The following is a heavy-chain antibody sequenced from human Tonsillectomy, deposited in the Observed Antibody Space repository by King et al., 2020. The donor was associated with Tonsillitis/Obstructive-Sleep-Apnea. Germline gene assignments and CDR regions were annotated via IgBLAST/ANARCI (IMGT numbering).Heavy chain of an antibody. CDR3: ARMLLGGYYYGAGQYYFDD. V-gene: IGHV2-26*01. Sequence: TLKESGPVLGRPTETLTLTCTVSGVSLSNARMGVSWIRQPPVKALEWLAHIFLNDSKSYSTSRNSRLTISKDTSKSQVVLIMTNMDPVDTATYYCARMLLGGYYYGAGQYYFDDWGQGTLVTVSS. CDR2: IFLNDSK. J-gene: IGHJ4*02. CDR1: GVSLSNARMG. D-gene: IGHD5-18*01.